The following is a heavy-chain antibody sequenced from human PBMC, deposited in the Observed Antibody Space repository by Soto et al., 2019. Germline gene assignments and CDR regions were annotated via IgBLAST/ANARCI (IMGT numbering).Heavy chain of an antibody. D-gene: IGHD3-3*01. V-gene: IGHV3-7*01. J-gene: IGHJ4*02. CDR2: VNQDGNKE. CDR1: GFTFTNYW. CDR3: ASQRDLGEHDX. Sequence: WGSLRLSCTASGFTFTNYWMSWVRQAPGKGLAWVYNVNQDGNKEYYVDSVKVRFTISRDKASNSLYLQMNSLRAEDTAVYYCASQRDLGEHDXWGQVTLVTVSX.